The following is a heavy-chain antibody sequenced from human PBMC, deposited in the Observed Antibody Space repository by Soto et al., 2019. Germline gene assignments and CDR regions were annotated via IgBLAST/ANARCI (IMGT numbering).Heavy chain of an antibody. CDR2: IYYRGNT. Sequence: PSETLSLTCTVSSGSISSSSSYWGWIRQPPGKGLEWIGNIYYRGNTYYNPSLKSRVTISIDSSKTQFSLKLNSVTTADTAVYSCGAQDYAAKGYYFETWGQGTLVTVSS. J-gene: IGHJ4*02. D-gene: IGHD4-17*01. CDR3: GAQDYAAKGYYFET. V-gene: IGHV4-39*01. CDR1: SGSISSSSSY.